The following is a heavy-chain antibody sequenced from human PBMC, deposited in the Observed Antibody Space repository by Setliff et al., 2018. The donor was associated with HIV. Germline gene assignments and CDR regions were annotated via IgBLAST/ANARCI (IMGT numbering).Heavy chain of an antibody. J-gene: IGHJ4*02. CDR2: ITPSGGT. V-gene: IGHV4-34*01. CDR1: GGSFSGHF. Sequence: PSETLSLTCAVYGGSFSGHFWGWIRQPPGKGLEWIGEITPSGGTTYNPSLKSRLTISLDTSKNQFSLKLNSVTAADTAVYYCERGGQSTGYGIEHWGQGTLVTVSS. D-gene: IGHD5-12*01. CDR3: ERGGQSTGYGIEH.